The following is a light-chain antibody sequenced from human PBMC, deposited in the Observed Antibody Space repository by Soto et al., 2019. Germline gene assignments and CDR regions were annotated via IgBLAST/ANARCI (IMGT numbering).Light chain of an antibody. CDR2: DVS. CDR3: SSYTSSSPVV. V-gene: IGLV2-14*01. CDR1: SSDVGGYNY. Sequence: QSALTQPASVSGSPGQSITISCTGTSSDVGGYNYVSWYQQHPGKAPKLMIYDVSNRPSGVSNRFSGSKSGNTAPLTISGLQAEDAADYYCSSYTSSSPVVFGGGTKLTVL. J-gene: IGLJ2*01.